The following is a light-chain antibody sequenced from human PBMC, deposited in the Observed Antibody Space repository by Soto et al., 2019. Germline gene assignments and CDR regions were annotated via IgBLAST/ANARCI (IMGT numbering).Light chain of an antibody. CDR3: QQYGSSPLIT. CDR1: QSVSSN. CDR2: GAS. Sequence: EIVMTQSPATLSVSPWERATLSCRASQSVSSNLAWYQQKPGQAPRLLIYGASSRATGIPDRFSGSGSGTDFTLTISRLEPEDFAVYYCQQYGSSPLITFGQGTRLEIK. V-gene: IGKV3-20*01. J-gene: IGKJ5*01.